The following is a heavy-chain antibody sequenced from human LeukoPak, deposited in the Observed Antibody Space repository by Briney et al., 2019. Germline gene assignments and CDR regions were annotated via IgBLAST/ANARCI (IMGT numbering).Heavy chain of an antibody. CDR1: GFTFSHHS. CDR2: ITASGGDT. V-gene: IGHV3-23*01. D-gene: IGHD2-15*01. J-gene: IGHJ5*01. CDR3: ARRGLQGFCSVNSCHSFFDS. Sequence: HPGGSLRLSCVASGFTFSHHSVSWVRQAPGKGLEWVSAITASGGDTFYAESVEGRFSVSRDDSKSTVFLQMSSLTADDTGIYLCARRGLQGFCSVNSCHSFFDSWGRGTRVIVSS.